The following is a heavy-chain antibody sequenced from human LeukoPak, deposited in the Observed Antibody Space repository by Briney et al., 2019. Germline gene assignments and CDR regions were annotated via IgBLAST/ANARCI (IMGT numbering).Heavy chain of an antibody. J-gene: IGHJ4*02. CDR2: IVPSGGNT. D-gene: IGHD1-26*01. CDR1: GYTFTSYY. Sequence: ASVKVSCKASGYTFTSYYLHWMRQAPGQGLEWMGIIVPSGGNTKYSQNFQDRVSMTRDTSTSTVYMELSSLRSEDTAVYYCARGGLSEAKNFDYWGQGTLVTVSS. CDR3: ARGGLSEAKNFDY. V-gene: IGHV1-46*01.